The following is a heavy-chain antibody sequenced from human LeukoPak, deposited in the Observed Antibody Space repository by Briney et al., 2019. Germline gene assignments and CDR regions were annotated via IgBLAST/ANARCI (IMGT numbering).Heavy chain of an antibody. Sequence: QVQLVESGGGVVQPWRSLRLSCAASGFTFSSYTMHWVRQAPGKGLEWVADISYDGSKNYCADSVKGRFTISRDNSKNTLYMQMNSLRAEDTALYYCARDHKPRGGGYCYCGMDVWGQGTTVTVSS. J-gene: IGHJ6*02. CDR1: GFTFSSYT. CDR2: ISYDGSKN. D-gene: IGHD3-3*01. V-gene: IGHV3-30-3*01. CDR3: ARDHKPRGGGYCYCGMDV.